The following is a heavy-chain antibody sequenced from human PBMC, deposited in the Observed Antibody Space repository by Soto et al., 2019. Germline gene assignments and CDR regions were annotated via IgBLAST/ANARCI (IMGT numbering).Heavy chain of an antibody. CDR1: GYTFTSYS. CDR3: ARAVYGGNSGSWYLDL. V-gene: IGHV1-18*01. D-gene: IGHD4-17*01. J-gene: IGHJ2*01. CDR2: ISAYNGNT. Sequence: QVPLVQSGAEVKKPGASVNVSCKASGYTFTSYSLSWVRQVPGHGREWMGWISAYNGNTNYAQKIKGRVTMTRATSTSTAHMELRSLSSDDTAVYYCARAVYGGNSGSWYLDLWGRGTLVTVSS.